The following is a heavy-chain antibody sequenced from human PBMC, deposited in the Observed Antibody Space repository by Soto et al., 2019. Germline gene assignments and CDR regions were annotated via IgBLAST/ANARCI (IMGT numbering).Heavy chain of an antibody. Sequence: QVQLVESGGGLVKPGGSLRLSCAASGFTFSDYYMSWIRQAPGKGLEWVSYISSSTSYTNYADSVKGRFTISRDNAKNSLYLQMNSLRAEDTAVYYCARDSNYYDNRDQLGRAFDIWGQGTMVTVSS. V-gene: IGHV3-11*05. CDR1: GFTFSDYY. J-gene: IGHJ3*02. CDR3: ARDSNYYDNRDQLGRAFDI. D-gene: IGHD3-22*01. CDR2: ISSSTSYT.